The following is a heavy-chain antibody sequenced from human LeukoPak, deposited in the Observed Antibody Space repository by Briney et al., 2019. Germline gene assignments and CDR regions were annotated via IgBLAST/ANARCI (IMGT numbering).Heavy chain of an antibody. CDR1: GFTFSSYW. D-gene: IGHD3-22*01. J-gene: IGHJ4*02. CDR3: AKGYYYDSAGYYSVDY. Sequence: GGSLRLSCAASGFTFSSYWMSWVRQAPGKGLEWVSGIIGGGGSTYYADSVKGRFTISRDNSKNTLYLQMNSLRAEDTAVYYCAKGYYYDSAGYYSVDYWGQGTLVTVSS. CDR2: IIGGGGST. V-gene: IGHV3-23*01.